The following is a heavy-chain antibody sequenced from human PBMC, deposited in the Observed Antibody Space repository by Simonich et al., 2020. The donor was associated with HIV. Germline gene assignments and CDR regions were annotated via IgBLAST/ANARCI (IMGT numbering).Heavy chain of an antibody. V-gene: IGHV4-38-2*02. Sequence: QVQLQESGPGLVKPSETLSLTCAVSGYSISSGYYWGWIRQPPGKGLEWIGSIYHSGSTSYNPSLKSRVTISVDTSKNQFSLKLSSVTAADTAVYYCARDYYDSSGDNHFDPWGQGTLVTVSS. D-gene: IGHD3-22*01. CDR1: GYSISSGYY. CDR2: IYHSGST. CDR3: ARDYYDSSGDNHFDP. J-gene: IGHJ5*02.